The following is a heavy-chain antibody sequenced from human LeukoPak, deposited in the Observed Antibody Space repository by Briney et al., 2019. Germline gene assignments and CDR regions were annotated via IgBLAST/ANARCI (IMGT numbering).Heavy chain of an antibody. Sequence: SVKVSCKASGGTFSSYAISWVRQAPGQGLEWMGGIIPIFGTANYAQKFQGRVTMTRDMSTSTVYMELSSLRSEDTAVYYCARAHYDILTGYWGPFDYWGQGTLVTVSS. J-gene: IGHJ4*02. CDR2: IIPIFGTA. V-gene: IGHV1-69*05. CDR3: ARAHYDILTGYWGPFDY. CDR1: GGTFSSYA. D-gene: IGHD3-9*01.